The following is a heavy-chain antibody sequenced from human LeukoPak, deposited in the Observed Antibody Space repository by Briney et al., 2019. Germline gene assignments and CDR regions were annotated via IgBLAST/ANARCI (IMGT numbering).Heavy chain of an antibody. Sequence: PGGSLRLSCAASGFTFSSYGMHWVRQAPGKGLEWVAFIRYDGSNKYYADSVKGRFTISRDNSKNTLYLHVNSLRPEDTAVYYCASWGVPYLGYWGQGTLVTVSS. CDR3: ASWGVPYLGY. CDR1: GFTFSSYG. V-gene: IGHV3-30*02. J-gene: IGHJ4*02. CDR2: IRYDGSNK. D-gene: IGHD3-10*01.